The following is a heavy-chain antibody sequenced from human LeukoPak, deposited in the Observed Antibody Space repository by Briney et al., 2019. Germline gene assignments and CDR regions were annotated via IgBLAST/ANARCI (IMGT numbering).Heavy chain of an antibody. CDR3: ASLAGGRFDY. CDR1: GTSINSHF. V-gene: IGHV4-59*11. CDR2: VYYNGNT. Sequence: SETLSLTCTVSGTSINSHFWSWIRQPPGKGLEWIGHVYYNGNTNYNPSLKSRVTISVDTSKDHFSLKLGSVTAADTAVYYCASLAGGRFDYWGQGTLVTVSS. J-gene: IGHJ4*02. D-gene: IGHD2-15*01.